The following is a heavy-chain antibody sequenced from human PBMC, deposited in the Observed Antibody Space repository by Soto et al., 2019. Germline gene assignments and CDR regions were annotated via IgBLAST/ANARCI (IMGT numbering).Heavy chain of an antibody. CDR2: ISAYNGNT. Sequence: ASVKVSCKASGYTFTSYGISWVRQAPGQGLEWMGWISAYNGNTNYAQKLQGRVTMTTDTSTSTAYMELRSLRSDDTAVYYCARDSGPGGWYVYPFDYWGQGTLVTVSS. J-gene: IGHJ4*02. CDR1: GYTFTSYG. V-gene: IGHV1-18*01. D-gene: IGHD6-19*01. CDR3: ARDSGPGGWYVYPFDY.